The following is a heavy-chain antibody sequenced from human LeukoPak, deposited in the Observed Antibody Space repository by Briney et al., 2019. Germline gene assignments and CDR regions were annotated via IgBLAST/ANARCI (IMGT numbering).Heavy chain of an antibody. CDR2: IYYSGST. Sequence: SETLSLTCTVSGGSISSYYWSWIRQPPGKGLEWIGYIYYSGSTNYNPSLKSRVTISVDTSKNQFSLKLSSVTAADTAVYYCARDFSVVVVPGRDYYYYGMDVWGQGTTVTVSS. D-gene: IGHD3-22*01. V-gene: IGHV4-59*01. CDR3: ARDFSVVVVPGRDYYYYGMDV. J-gene: IGHJ6*02. CDR1: GGSISSYY.